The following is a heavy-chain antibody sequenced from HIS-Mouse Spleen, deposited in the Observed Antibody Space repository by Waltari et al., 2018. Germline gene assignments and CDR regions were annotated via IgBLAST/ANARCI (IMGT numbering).Heavy chain of an antibody. V-gene: IGHV4-39*07. Sequence: QLQLQESGPGLVKPSETLSLTCTVSGGSISSSSYYWGWIRHPPGKGLEWLGSIYYSGSTSYNPSLKSRVTISVDTSKNQFSLKLSSVTAADTAVYYCAREIPYSSSWYDWYFDLWGRGTLVTVSS. CDR1: GGSISSSSYY. J-gene: IGHJ2*01. CDR2: IYYSGST. D-gene: IGHD6-13*01. CDR3: AREIPYSSSWYDWYFDL.